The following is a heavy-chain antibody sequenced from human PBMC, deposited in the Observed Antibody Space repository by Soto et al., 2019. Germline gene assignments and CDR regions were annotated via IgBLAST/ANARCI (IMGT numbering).Heavy chain of an antibody. CDR1: GFTFSNYG. Sequence: QVQLVESGGGVVQPGRSLRLSCAASGFTFSNYGKHWVRQAPDKELVWVTVISYDGSHKYYADSVKGRFTISRDNSKNTVYLEMNSLRDEDTAVYYCAKRRGDHSNYSWGIDVWGQGTTVTVSS. D-gene: IGHD4-4*01. CDR3: AKRRGDHSNYSWGIDV. V-gene: IGHV3-30*18. CDR2: ISYDGSHK. J-gene: IGHJ6*02.